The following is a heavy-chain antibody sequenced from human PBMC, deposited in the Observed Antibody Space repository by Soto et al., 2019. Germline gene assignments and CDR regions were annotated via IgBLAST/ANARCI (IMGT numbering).Heavy chain of an antibody. J-gene: IGHJ4*02. V-gene: IGHV3-23*01. D-gene: IGHD2-2*01. CDR2: INSNGGST. CDR3: ARVPDLDYCSRTSCLYYFDY. CDR1: GLTFSRYI. Sequence: EVQLLESGGGLVQPGGSLRLSCVASGLTFSRYIMTWVRQAPGKRLEWVSTINSNGGSTYYADSVKGRFTISRDNSKNSPYLQMNGLRAEDTAVYFCARVPDLDYCSRTSCLYYFDYWGQGALVTVSS.